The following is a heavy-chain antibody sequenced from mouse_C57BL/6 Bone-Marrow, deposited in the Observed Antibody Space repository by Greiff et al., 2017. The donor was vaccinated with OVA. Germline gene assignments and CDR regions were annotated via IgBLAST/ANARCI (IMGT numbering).Heavy chain of an antibody. CDR1: GFTFSSYG. V-gene: IGHV5-6*01. Sequence: EVQLVESGGDLVKPGGSLKLSCAASGFTFSSYGMSWVRQTPDKRLEWVATISSGGSYTYYPDSVKGRFTISRDNAKNTLYLQMSSLKSEDTAMYYWARQRTIRLRRRYAMDYWGQGTSVTVSS. J-gene: IGHJ4*01. D-gene: IGHD2-2*01. CDR2: ISSGGSYT. CDR3: ARQRTIRLRRRYAMDY.